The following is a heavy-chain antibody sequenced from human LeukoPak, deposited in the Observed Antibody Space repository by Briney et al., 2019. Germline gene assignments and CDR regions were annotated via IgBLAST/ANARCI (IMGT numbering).Heavy chain of an antibody. J-gene: IGHJ5*02. Sequence: GASVKVSCKASGYTFTSYYMHWVRQAPGQGLEWMGLINPSGGTTRYAQKFQGRVTMTRDLSTSTDYMELSSLRSGDTAVYFCARDNSVGDYAWWFDPWGQGTLVTVSS. CDR2: INPSGGTT. CDR1: GYTFTSYY. V-gene: IGHV1-46*01. CDR3: ARDNSVGDYAWWFDP. D-gene: IGHD1-26*01.